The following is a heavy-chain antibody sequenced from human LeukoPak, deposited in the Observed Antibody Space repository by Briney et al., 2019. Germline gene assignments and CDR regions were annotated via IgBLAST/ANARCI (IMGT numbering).Heavy chain of an antibody. CDR1: GFTFSSYA. CDR3: AKPIAGSRRDAFDI. CDR2: ISGSGGDT. V-gene: IGHV3-23*01. Sequence: GGSLRLSCAASGFTFSSYAMNWVRQAPGKGLEWVSTISGSGGDTYYADSVKGRFTISRDNSKNTLYLQMNSLRAEDTAVYYCAKPIAGSRRDAFDIWGQGTMVTVSS. J-gene: IGHJ3*02. D-gene: IGHD2-15*01.